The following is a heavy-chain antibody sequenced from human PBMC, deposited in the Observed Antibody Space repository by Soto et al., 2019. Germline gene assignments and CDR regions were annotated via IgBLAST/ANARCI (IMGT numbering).Heavy chain of an antibody. D-gene: IGHD4-17*01. CDR2: IYQNGDT. CDR1: GGPFSSGGYY. CDR3: ARGDSTVSSVFDY. V-gene: IGHV4-31*03. Sequence: SETLSLTCTVSGGPFSSGGYYWSWIRQEPGKGLEWIGYIYQNGDTSYNPSLKSRVTISADTSKTQFSLKLRSVTAADTAVYYCARGDSTVSSVFDYWGQGMLVTVSS. J-gene: IGHJ4*02.